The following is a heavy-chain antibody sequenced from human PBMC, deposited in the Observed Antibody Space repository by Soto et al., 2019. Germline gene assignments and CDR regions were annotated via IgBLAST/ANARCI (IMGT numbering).Heavy chain of an antibody. V-gene: IGHV5-51*01. CDR1: GYSFTSYW. J-gene: IGHJ6*02. Sequence: GESLKISCKGSGYSFTSYWIGWVRQMPGKGLEWMGIIYPGDPDTRYSPSFQGQVTISADKSISTAYLQWSSLKASDTAMYYCARGCSGGSSCSMDYYYYGMDVWGQGTTVTVS. D-gene: IGHD2-15*01. CDR2: IYPGDPDT. CDR3: ARGCSGGSSCSMDYYYYGMDV.